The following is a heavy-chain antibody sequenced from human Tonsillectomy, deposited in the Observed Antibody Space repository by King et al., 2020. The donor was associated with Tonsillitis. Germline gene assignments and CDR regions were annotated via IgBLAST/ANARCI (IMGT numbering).Heavy chain of an antibody. J-gene: IGHJ4*02. CDR1: GSSISSDYY. CDR2: IYHSGST. V-gene: IGHV4-38-2*02. CDR3: ARGGDGYNLTFDY. Sequence: QLQESGPGLVKPSETLYLPCTVSGSSISSDYYWGWIRQPPGKGLEWIGSIYHSGSTYYNPSLKSRVTLSVNTSKNQFSLRLSSMTAADTAVYYCARGGDGYNLTFDYWGQGTLVTVSS. D-gene: IGHD5-24*01.